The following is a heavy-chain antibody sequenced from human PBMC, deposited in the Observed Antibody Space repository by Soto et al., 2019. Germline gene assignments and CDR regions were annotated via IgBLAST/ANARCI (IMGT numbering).Heavy chain of an antibody. Sequence: SVKVSCEASGGTFSSYAISWVRQAPGQGLEWMGGIIPIFGTANYAQKFQGRVTITADKSTSTAYMELSSLRSEETAVYYCARDRGWELLRSNWFDPWGQGTLVTVSS. CDR1: GGTFSSYA. J-gene: IGHJ5*02. CDR3: ARDRGWELLRSNWFDP. CDR2: IIPIFGTA. D-gene: IGHD1-26*01. V-gene: IGHV1-69*06.